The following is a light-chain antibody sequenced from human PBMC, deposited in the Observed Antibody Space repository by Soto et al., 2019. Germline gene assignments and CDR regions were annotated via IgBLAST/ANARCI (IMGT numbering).Light chain of an antibody. Sequence: QSVLTQPASVSGSPGQSITISCAGTSSDVGGYNYVSWYQQHPGKAPKLMIYEVSNRPSGVSNRFSGSKSGNTASLTISGLQGEDEADYYCNSYTSINTVVFGGGTKLTVL. J-gene: IGLJ2*01. CDR1: SSDVGGYNY. V-gene: IGLV2-14*01. CDR2: EVS. CDR3: NSYTSINTVV.